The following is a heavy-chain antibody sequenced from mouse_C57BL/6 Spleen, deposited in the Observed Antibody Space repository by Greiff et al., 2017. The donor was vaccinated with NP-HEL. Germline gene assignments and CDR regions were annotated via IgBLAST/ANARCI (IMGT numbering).Heavy chain of an antibody. Sequence: VQLQQSGAELAKPGASVKLSCKASGYTFTSYWMHWVKQRPGQGLEWIGYINPSSGYTKYNQKFKDKATLTADKSSSTAYMQLSSLTYEDSAVYYCARLDYGNPWYFDVWGTGTTVTVSS. CDR3: ARLDYGNPWYFDV. CDR1: GYTFTSYW. D-gene: IGHD2-1*01. J-gene: IGHJ1*03. CDR2: INPSSGYT. V-gene: IGHV1-7*01.